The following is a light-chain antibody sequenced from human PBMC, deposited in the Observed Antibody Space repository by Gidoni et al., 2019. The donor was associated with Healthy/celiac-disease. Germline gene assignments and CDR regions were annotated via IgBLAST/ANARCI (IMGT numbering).Light chain of an antibody. CDR3: QQRSNWRT. CDR1: QSVSSY. J-gene: IGKJ2*01. Sequence: EIVLTQSPATLSLSPGERATLSCRASQSVSSYLAWYQQKPGQAPRLLTYDASNRATGIPARFCGSGSGTDFTLTISSLEPEDFAVYYCQQRSNWRTFGQGTKLEIK. CDR2: DAS. V-gene: IGKV3-11*01.